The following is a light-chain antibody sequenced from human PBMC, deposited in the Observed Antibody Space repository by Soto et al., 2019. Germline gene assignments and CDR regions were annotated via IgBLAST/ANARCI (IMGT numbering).Light chain of an antibody. CDR3: RSYAGTNNVSV. Sequence: QSALTQPPSASGSPGQSVTISCTGTSSDVGGYNYVSWYQQHPGKAPKLMIFEVTNRPSGVPDRFSGSKSGNTASLTVSGLQAEDEADYYCRSYAGTNNVSVFGAGTKLTVL. CDR2: EVT. J-gene: IGLJ2*01. CDR1: SSDVGGYNY. V-gene: IGLV2-8*01.